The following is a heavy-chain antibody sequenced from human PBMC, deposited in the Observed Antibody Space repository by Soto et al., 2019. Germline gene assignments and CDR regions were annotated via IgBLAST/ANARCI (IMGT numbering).Heavy chain of an antibody. D-gene: IGHD1-26*01. V-gene: IGHV3-33*01. CDR3: ARDREMRRVGAPMNY. CDR2: ICYDGSNS. Sequence: QVHLVESGGGVVQPGRSLRLSCAASGFTFSTYSIHWVRQAPGKGLEWLAIICYDGSNSYYADSVKGRFTISRDNSKNAVYLQMSSLRAEDTAVYYCARDREMRRVGAPMNYWGQGTLVTVSS. J-gene: IGHJ4*02. CDR1: GFTFSTYS.